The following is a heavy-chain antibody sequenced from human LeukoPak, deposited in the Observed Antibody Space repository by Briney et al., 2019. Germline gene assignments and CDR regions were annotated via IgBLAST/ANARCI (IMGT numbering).Heavy chain of an antibody. CDR1: GFTFSTYS. CDR3: ARERVGATSNWFDP. J-gene: IGHJ5*02. CDR2: ISSSGSTI. Sequence: PGGSLRLSCVASGFTFSTYSMNWVRQAPGKGLEWVSYISSSGSTIYYADSVKGRFTISRDNAQNSLFLQMNSLRDEDTAVYYCARERVGATSNWFDPWGQGTLVTVSS. D-gene: IGHD1-26*01. V-gene: IGHV3-48*02.